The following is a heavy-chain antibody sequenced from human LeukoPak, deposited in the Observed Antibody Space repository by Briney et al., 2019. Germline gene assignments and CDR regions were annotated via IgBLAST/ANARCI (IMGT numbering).Heavy chain of an antibody. Sequence: PGGSLRLSCAASAFTFSSYSMNWVRQAPGKGLEWVSSISSSSSYIYYADSVKGRFTISRDNAKNSLYLQMNSLRAEDTAVYYCARIVGAAYFDYWGQGTLVTVSS. CDR2: ISSSSSYI. V-gene: IGHV3-21*01. J-gene: IGHJ4*02. CDR3: ARIVGAAYFDY. D-gene: IGHD1-26*01. CDR1: AFTFSSYS.